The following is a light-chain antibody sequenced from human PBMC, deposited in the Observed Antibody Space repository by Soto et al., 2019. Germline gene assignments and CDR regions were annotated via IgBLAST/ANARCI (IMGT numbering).Light chain of an antibody. Sequence: AIQMTQSPSSLSASVGDRVTITCRASQGIRNDLGWYQQKPGKAPKLLIYGASSLQSDVPSRFRGSESGTVFTITISRLQAEDFASYYCLQDDSYPLTVGGGTKVELK. J-gene: IGKJ4*01. CDR3: LQDDSYPLT. V-gene: IGKV1-6*01. CDR1: QGIRND. CDR2: GAS.